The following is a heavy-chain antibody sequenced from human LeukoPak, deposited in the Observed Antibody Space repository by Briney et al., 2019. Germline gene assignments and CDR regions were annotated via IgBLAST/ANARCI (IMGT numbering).Heavy chain of an antibody. CDR2: IYPDDSET. Sequence: GESLKISCKGCGYSFTSYWIGWVRQMPGKGLEWMGIIYPDDSETKYSPSFQGQVTISADKSINTAYLQWSSLKASDTAMYYCARGCPRYSYSPFDYWGQGTLVTVSS. D-gene: IGHD5-18*01. CDR3: ARGCPRYSYSPFDY. CDR1: GYSFTSYW. V-gene: IGHV5-51*01. J-gene: IGHJ4*02.